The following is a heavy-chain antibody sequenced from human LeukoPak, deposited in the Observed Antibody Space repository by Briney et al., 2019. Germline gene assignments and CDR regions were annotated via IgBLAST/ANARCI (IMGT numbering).Heavy chain of an antibody. J-gene: IGHJ6*03. Sequence: SETLSLTCAVYGGSFSGYYWSWIRQPPGKGLEWIGEINHSGSTNYNPSLKSRVTISVDTSKNQFSLKLSSVAAADTAVYYCARGATVITSPYMDVWGKGTTVTVSS. CDR1: GGSFSGYY. D-gene: IGHD3-22*01. CDR2: INHSGST. CDR3: ARGATVITSPYMDV. V-gene: IGHV4-34*01.